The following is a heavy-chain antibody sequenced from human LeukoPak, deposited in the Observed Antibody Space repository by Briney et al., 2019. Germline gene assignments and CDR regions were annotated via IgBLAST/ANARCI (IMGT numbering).Heavy chain of an antibody. CDR2: IKEDGSEK. V-gene: IGHV3-7*01. J-gene: IGHJ4*02. CDR3: ASGRQLGY. CDR1: GFTFSNYW. D-gene: IGHD6-13*01. Sequence: GGSLRLSCAASGFTFSNYWMSWGRQAPGQGLEWLANIKEDGSEKYYVDSVKGRFTISRDNARNSLYLQMNSLRAEDTAVYYCASGRQLGYWGQGTLVTVSS.